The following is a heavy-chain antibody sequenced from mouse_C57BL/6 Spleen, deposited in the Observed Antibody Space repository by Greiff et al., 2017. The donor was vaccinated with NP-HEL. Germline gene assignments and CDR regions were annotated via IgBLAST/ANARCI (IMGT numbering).Heavy chain of an antibody. CDR2: ISYDGSN. V-gene: IGHV3-6*01. J-gene: IGHJ2*01. Sequence: EVQLQESGPGLVKPSQSLSLTCSVTGYSITSGYYWNWIRQFPRNKLECRGYISYDGSNNYNPSLKNRISITPDTSKNQLFLKLSSVTTEDTATYYCARGQLRLRYFDYWGQGTTLTVSS. CDR3: ARGQLRLRYFDY. CDR1: GYSITSGYY. D-gene: IGHD3-2*02.